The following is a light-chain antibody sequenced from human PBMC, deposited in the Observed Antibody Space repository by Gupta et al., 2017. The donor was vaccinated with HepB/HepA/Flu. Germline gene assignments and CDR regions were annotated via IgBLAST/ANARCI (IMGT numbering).Light chain of an antibody. CDR3: QHRNSSPGA. J-gene: IGKJ3*01. Sequence: DIQLTHSPSFLSASVGDRVTITCRASQGISRYLAWYQQKPGKATKLLIYDASTVKSGVSTRFSGSGSETEFTLAISSRQPEDFATYHCQHRNSSPGAFGHGTKVDIK. V-gene: IGKV1-9*01. CDR2: DAS. CDR1: QGISRY.